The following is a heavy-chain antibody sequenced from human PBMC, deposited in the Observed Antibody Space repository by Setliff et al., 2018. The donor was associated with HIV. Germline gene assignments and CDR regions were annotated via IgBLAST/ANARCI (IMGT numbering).Heavy chain of an antibody. Sequence: SETMSLTSVVSDDSFSNYEWTWIRKSPGKALEWIGYISSSGTTNYNPSLRSRVTISMETSNTRFSLWLRSATAADTSVYYCARLHTGGYDPYYYNYYMDVWGRGTTVTVSS. CDR2: ISSSGTT. V-gene: IGHV4-4*09. CDR1: DDSFSNYE. D-gene: IGHD5-12*01. CDR3: ARLHTGGYDPYYYNYYMDV. J-gene: IGHJ6*03.